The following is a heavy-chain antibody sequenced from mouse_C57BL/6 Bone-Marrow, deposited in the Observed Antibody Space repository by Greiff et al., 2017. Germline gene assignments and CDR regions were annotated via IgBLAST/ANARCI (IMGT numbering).Heavy chain of an antibody. J-gene: IGHJ1*03. D-gene: IGHD2-5*01. CDR2: IYPGSGST. CDR3: ARPYYSNCGYFDV. V-gene: IGHV1-55*01. Sequence: QVQLQQPGAELVKPGASVKMSCTASGYTFTSYWITWVKQRPGQGLEWIGDIYPGSGSTNYTGKFKSKATLTVDTSSSAAYMQHSSLTSEDSAVYYCARPYYSNCGYFDVWGRGTTVTVSS. CDR1: GYTFTSYW.